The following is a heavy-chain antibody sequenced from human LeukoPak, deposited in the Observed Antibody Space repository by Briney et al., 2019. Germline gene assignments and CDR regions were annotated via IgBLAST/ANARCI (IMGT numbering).Heavy chain of an antibody. CDR3: AKDRCSSSSCYYAYYYYMDV. CDR1: GFTFSNYG. V-gene: IGHV3-30*02. CDR2: IRYDGSDK. Sequence: TGGSLRLSCAASGFTFSNYGMHWVRQAPGKGLEWVALIRYDGSDKYYADSVKGRFTFSRDNYKNTLYLQMNSLRAEDTAVYYCAKDRCSSSSCYYAYYYYMDVWGKGTTVTVSS. D-gene: IGHD2-2*01. J-gene: IGHJ6*03.